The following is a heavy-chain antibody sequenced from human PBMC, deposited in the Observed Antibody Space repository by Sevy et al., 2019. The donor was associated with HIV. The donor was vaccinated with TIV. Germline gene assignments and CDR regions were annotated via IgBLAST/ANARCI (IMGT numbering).Heavy chain of an antibody. CDR1: GGSITSLY. CDR2: IYYNGHI. J-gene: IGHJ4*02. Sequence: SETLSLTCTVSGGSITSLYWNWIRQPPGKGLEWIANIYYNGHINYNPSLNRRVTLSLDTYKHKFSLRLSSVTAADTAMYYCAGENAWGRGYSWGQGTLVTVSS. CDR3: AGENAWGRGYS. D-gene: IGHD1-26*01. V-gene: IGHV4-59*08.